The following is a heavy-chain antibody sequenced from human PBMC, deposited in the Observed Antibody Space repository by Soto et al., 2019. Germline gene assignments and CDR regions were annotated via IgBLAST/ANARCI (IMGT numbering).Heavy chain of an antibody. D-gene: IGHD3-10*01. CDR3: ARHGEARITMVRGDLSAMDV. J-gene: IGHJ6*02. V-gene: IGHV5-51*01. CDR1: GYSFTSYW. Sequence: PGESLKSSCKGSGYSFTSYWIGWVRQMPGKGLEWMGIIYPGDSDTRYSPSFQGQVTISADKSISTAYLQWSSLKASDTAMYYCARHGEARITMVRGDLSAMDVWAQGTTVTVPS. CDR2: IYPGDSDT.